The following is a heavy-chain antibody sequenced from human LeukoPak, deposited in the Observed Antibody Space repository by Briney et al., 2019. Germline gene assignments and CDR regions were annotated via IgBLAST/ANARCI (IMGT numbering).Heavy chain of an antibody. CDR2: ISDSGNT. Sequence: HTGGSLRLSCAASGFTFSSYWMSWVRQAPGKGLEWVSAISDSGNTYHADSVKGRFTISRDSSKNTLFLQMNRLRPEDAAVYYCAKAPVTTCRGAYCYPFDYWGQGTLVTVSS. CDR1: GFTFSSYW. D-gene: IGHD2-21*01. J-gene: IGHJ4*02. V-gene: IGHV3-23*01. CDR3: AKAPVTTCRGAYCYPFDY.